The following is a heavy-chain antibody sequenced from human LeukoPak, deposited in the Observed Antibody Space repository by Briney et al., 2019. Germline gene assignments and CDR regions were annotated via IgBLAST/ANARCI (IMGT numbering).Heavy chain of an antibody. Sequence: ASVKVSCKASGYTFTSYGISWVRQAPGQGLEWMGGIIPIFGTANYAQKFQGRVTITADESTSTAYMELSSLRSEDTAVSYCAREYCSGGSCYPDVLSNWFDPWGQGTLVTVSS. V-gene: IGHV1-69*13. CDR1: GYTFTSYG. CDR2: IIPIFGTA. D-gene: IGHD2-15*01. J-gene: IGHJ5*02. CDR3: AREYCSGGSCYPDVLSNWFDP.